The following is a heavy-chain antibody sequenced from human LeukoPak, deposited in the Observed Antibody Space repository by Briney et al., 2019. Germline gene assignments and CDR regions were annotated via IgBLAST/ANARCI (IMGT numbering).Heavy chain of an antibody. J-gene: IGHJ4*02. V-gene: IGHV3-53*01. D-gene: IGHD5-18*01. CDR2: IYSGGST. Sequence: GGSLRLSCAASGFTVSSNYMSWVRQAPGKGLEWVSVIYSGGSTYYADSVKGRFTISRDNSKNTLYLQMNSLRAEDTAVCYCAREGIPPRGFDYWGQGTLVTVSS. CDR1: GFTVSSNY. CDR3: AREGIPPRGFDY.